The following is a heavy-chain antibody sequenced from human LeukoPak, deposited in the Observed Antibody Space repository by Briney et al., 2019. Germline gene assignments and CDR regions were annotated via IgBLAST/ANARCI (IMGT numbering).Heavy chain of an antibody. Sequence: ASVKVSCKASGYTFTSYGISWVRQAPGQGLEWMGWISAYNGNTNYAQKLQGRVTMTTDTSTSTAYMELRSLGSDDTAVYYCARGLSYGDYVYAFDIWGQGTMVTVSS. V-gene: IGHV1-18*04. CDR2: ISAYNGNT. J-gene: IGHJ3*02. CDR3: ARGLSYGDYVYAFDI. D-gene: IGHD4-17*01. CDR1: GYTFTSYG.